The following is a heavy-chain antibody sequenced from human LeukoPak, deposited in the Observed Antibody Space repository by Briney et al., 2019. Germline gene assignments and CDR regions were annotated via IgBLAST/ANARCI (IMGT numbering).Heavy chain of an antibody. Sequence: GGSLRLSCAASGFTFSSYSMNWVRQAPGKGLEWVSYISSSSTIYYADSVKGRFTISRDNAKNSLYLQMNSLRAEDTAVYYCARDVVRQWLFDYWGQGTLVTVSS. V-gene: IGHV3-48*04. J-gene: IGHJ4*02. D-gene: IGHD6-19*01. CDR1: GFTFSSYS. CDR3: ARDVVRQWLFDY. CDR2: ISSSSTI.